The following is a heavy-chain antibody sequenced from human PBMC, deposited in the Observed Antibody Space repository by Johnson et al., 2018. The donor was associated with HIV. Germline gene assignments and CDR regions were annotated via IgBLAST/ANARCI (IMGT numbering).Heavy chain of an antibody. Sequence: VQLVESGGGLVKPGGSLRLSCAASGFTFSDYYMIWIRQAPGKGLEWVSVIYSGGSIYSVDSVKGRFTISRDNSKNTLYLQMNSLRAEDTAVYYCARDQKYETMIVVVWWACDSWGQGTRVTVSA. CDR2: IYSGGSI. D-gene: IGHD3-22*01. CDR1: GFTFSDYY. CDR3: ARDQKYETMIVVVWWACDS. J-gene: IGHJ3*02. V-gene: IGHV3-66*01.